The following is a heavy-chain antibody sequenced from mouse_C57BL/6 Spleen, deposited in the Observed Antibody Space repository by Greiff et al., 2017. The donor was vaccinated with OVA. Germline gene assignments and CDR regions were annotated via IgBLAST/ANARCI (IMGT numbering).Heavy chain of an antibody. D-gene: IGHD2-2*01. CDR1: GFTFKDYY. J-gene: IGHJ4*01. CDR3: TTGTMVTTESMDY. CDR2: IDPENGDT. Sequence: VQLQQSGAELVRPGASVKLSCTASGFTFKDYYMHWVKQRPEQGLEWIGWIDPENGDTEYASKFQGKATITADTSSNTAYLQLSSLTSEDSAVYYCTTGTMVTTESMDYWGQGTALTVSA. V-gene: IGHV14-4*01.